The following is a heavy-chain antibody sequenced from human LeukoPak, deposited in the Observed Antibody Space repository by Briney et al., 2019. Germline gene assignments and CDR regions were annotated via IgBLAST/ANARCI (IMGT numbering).Heavy chain of an antibody. D-gene: IGHD2-15*01. CDR2: INPNSGGT. CDR3: ARDIAGGLLSPNIVVVVARGAFDI. J-gene: IGHJ3*02. V-gene: IGHV1-2*02. Sequence: ASVKVSCKASGYTFTGYYMHWVRQAPGQGLEWMGWINPNSGGTNYAQKFQGRVTMTRDMSTSTVYMELSSLRSEDTAVYYCARDIAGGLLSPNIVVVVARGAFDIWGQGTMVTVSS. CDR1: GYTFTGYY.